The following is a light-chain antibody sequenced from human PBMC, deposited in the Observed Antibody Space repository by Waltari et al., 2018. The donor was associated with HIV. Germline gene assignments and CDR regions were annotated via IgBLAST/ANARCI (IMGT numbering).Light chain of an antibody. CDR3: GTWDSSLSAWV. J-gene: IGLJ3*02. V-gene: IGLV1-51*01. CDR2: DNN. CDR1: SSNLGNTS. Sequence: QSVFTQPPSASAAPGQKVTISCSGSSSNLGNTSVSWYQQLPGPAPKLLTYDNNKRPSGIPDRFSGSKSGTSATLGITGLQTGDEADDYCGTWDSSLSAWVFGGGTKLTVL.